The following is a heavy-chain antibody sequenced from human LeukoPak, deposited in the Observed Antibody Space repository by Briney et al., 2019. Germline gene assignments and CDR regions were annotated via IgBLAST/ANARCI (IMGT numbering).Heavy chain of an antibody. CDR3: ARDFSTWYSIDY. CDR2: ISYDAAVK. CDR1: GFTLRSYA. V-gene: IGHV3-30-3*01. D-gene: IGHD2-15*01. J-gene: IGHJ4*02. Sequence: GRSLRLSCAVSGFTLRSYAIHWVRQAPGKGLQWVAFISYDAAVKYYAGSVRGRFTVSRDNSKNTLSLQMNSLRPEDTAVYYCARDFSTWYSIDYWGRGTLVTVSS.